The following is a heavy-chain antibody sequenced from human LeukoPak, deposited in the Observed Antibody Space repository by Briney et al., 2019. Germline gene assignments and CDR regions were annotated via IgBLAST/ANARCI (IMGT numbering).Heavy chain of an antibody. CDR2: IYYSGST. J-gene: IGHJ4*02. Sequence: SETLSLTCTVSGGSISSYYWSWLRQPPGKGLEWIGYIYYSGSTNYNPSLKSRVTISVDGSKNQFSLKLSSVTAADTAVYYCARVPGYSSGWYGWYFDYWGQGTLVTVSS. V-gene: IGHV4-59*12. CDR3: ARVPGYSSGWYGWYFDY. CDR1: GGSISSYY. D-gene: IGHD6-19*01.